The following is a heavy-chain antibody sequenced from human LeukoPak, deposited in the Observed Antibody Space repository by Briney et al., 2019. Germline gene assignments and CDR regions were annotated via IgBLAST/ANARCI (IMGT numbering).Heavy chain of an antibody. CDR2: ISSSSSYI. J-gene: IGHJ4*02. Sequence: GGSLRLSCAASGFTFSSYSMNWVRQAPGKGLEWVSSISSSSSYIYYADSVKGRFTISRDNAKNSLYLQMNSLRAEDTAVYYCARGWGKYSYGHREFDYWGQGTLVTVSS. V-gene: IGHV3-21*04. CDR3: ARGWGKYSYGHREFDY. D-gene: IGHD5-18*01. CDR1: GFTFSSYS.